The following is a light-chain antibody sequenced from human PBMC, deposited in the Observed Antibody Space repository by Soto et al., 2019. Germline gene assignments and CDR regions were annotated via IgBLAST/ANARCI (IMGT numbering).Light chain of an antibody. CDR1: QSISSW. V-gene: IGKV1-5*03. Sequence: DIQMTQSPSTLSASVGDRVTITCRASQSISSWLAWYQQKPGKAPKLLIYKASSLESGVPSRFSGSGSGTEFTLTISSRQPDDFATYCCQQYNSYWTFGQGTKVEIK. CDR3: QQYNSYWT. J-gene: IGKJ1*01. CDR2: KAS.